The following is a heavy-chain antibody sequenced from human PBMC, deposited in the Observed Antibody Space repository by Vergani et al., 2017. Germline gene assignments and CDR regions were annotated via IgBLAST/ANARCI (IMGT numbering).Heavy chain of an antibody. CDR3: TRGWNYDSIAYWAY. D-gene: IGHD3-22*01. V-gene: IGHV1-46*03. Sequence: QVQLVQSGAEVKKPGASVKVSCKASGYTFTSYYMHWVRQPPGQGLEWMGIINPSGGSTSYARKFQGRVTMTRETSTSPVYMKLSSLRSEDTAGYYCTRGWNYDSIAYWAYGGQGTLVTVSS. J-gene: IGHJ4*02. CDR2: INPSGGST. CDR1: GYTFTSYY.